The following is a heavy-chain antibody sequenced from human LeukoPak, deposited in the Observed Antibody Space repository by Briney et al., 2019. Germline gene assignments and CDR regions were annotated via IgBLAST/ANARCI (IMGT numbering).Heavy chain of an antibody. D-gene: IGHD1-26*01. J-gene: IGHJ4*02. V-gene: IGHV3-7*01. CDR3: VRLVGGVTTDDY. Sequence: GGSLRLSCAASGFFFSDYWMSWVRQAPGKGLEWVASVRPDGRQDYYLGSVKGRFTIYRDNAENSLYLQMSSLRVEDTAVYFCVRLVGGVTTDDYWGQGTLVTVSS. CDR2: VRPDGRQD. CDR1: GFFFSDYW.